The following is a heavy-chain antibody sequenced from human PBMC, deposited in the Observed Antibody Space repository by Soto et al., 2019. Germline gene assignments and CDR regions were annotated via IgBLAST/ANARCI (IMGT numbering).Heavy chain of an antibody. CDR1: GGSSSSGGGC. CDR2: IYHSGST. J-gene: IGHJ1*01. V-gene: IGHV4-30-2*01. Sequence: SEMMCLTWTVAGGSSSSGGGCWSWIRQPPGKGLEWIGYIYHSGSTYYNPSLKSRVTISVDRSKNQFSLKLSSVTAADTAVYFCARGPASLPWGQGTLVPVSS. CDR3: ARGPASLP.